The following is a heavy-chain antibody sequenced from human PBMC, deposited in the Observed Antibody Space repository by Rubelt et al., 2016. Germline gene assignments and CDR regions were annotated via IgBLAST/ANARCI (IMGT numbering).Heavy chain of an antibody. CDR1: RFRFSDYN. J-gene: IGHJ4*02. D-gene: IGHD3-22*01. CDR2: ISSSSKTI. V-gene: IGHV3-48*01. Sequence: EVQFVESGGGLVQPGGSLRLSCTASRFRFSDYNMNWVRQAPGKGLDWVSYISSSSKTIYYADSVKGRFTISRDNSKNTLYLQMNSLRAEDTAVYYCARSYSSGLDYWGQGTRVTVSS. CDR3: ARSYSSGLDY.